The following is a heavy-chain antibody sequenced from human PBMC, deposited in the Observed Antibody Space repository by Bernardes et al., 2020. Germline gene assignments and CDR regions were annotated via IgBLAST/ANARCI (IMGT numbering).Heavy chain of an antibody. CDR2: ISSSSSTI. CDR3: ARDPAPEYSSSSPFDY. Sequence: GGSLRLSCAASGFTFSSYSMNWVRQAPGKGLEWVSYISSSSSTIYYADSVKGRFTISRDNAKNSLYLQMNSLRDVDTAVYYCARDPAPEYSSSSPFDYWGQGTLVTVSS. D-gene: IGHD6-6*01. CDR1: GFTFSSYS. J-gene: IGHJ4*02. V-gene: IGHV3-48*02.